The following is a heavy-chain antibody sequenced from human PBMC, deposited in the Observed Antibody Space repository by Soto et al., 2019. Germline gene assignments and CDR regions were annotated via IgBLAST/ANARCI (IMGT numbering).Heavy chain of an antibody. D-gene: IGHD2-8*02. Sequence: SETLSLTCAVYGGSFSGYYWTWIRQPPGTGLEWIGEINHSGSTNYNPSLKSRVTISVDTSKNQFSLKLTPVTAADTAVYYCARDNITGLFDYWGQGTLVPVSS. CDR1: GGSFSGYY. J-gene: IGHJ4*02. V-gene: IGHV4-34*01. CDR3: ARDNITGLFDY. CDR2: INHSGST.